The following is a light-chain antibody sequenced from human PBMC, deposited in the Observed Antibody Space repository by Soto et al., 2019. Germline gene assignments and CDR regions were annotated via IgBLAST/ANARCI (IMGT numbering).Light chain of an antibody. J-gene: IGKJ5*01. Sequence: DIQMTQSPSALSASVGDRVIITCRASQTISSHLNWYQQKPGKAPNLLVYAASSLQSGVPSRFTGSGSGTDFTLTISSLQPEDFATYFCQQSYTTPITFGQGTQREIK. V-gene: IGKV1-39*01. CDR3: QQSYTTPIT. CDR2: AAS. CDR1: QTISSH.